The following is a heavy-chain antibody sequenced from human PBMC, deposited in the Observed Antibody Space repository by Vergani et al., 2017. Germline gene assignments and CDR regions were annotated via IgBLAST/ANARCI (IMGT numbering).Heavy chain of an antibody. Sequence: EVQLVESGGGLVKPGGSLRLSCAASGFTFSSYSMNWVRQAPGKGLEWVSSISSSSSYIDYADSVKGRFTISRDNAKNSLYLQMNSLRAEETAVYYCARDWGWETTGDIDYWGQGTLVTVAS. CDR2: ISSSSSYI. V-gene: IGHV3-21*01. CDR1: GFTFSSYS. J-gene: IGHJ4*02. D-gene: IGHD7-27*01. CDR3: ARDWGWETTGDIDY.